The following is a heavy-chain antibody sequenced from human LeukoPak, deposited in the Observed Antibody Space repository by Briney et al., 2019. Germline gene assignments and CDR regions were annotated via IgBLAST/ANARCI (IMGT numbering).Heavy chain of an antibody. Sequence: ASVKGSCKASGYTFNDHDMHWVLQAPGQGLEWMGRINPNSGGTTYAQKFQGRVTMTRDTSISTAYMELSRLTSDDTAVYYCARGWSGSYEQWGQGTLVSVSS. V-gene: IGHV1-2*06. CDR1: GYTFNDHD. D-gene: IGHD1-26*01. CDR3: ARGWSGSYEQ. CDR2: INPNSGGT. J-gene: IGHJ4*02.